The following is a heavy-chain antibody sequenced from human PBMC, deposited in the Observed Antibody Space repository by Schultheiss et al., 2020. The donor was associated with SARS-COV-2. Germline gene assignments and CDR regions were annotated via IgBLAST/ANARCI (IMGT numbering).Heavy chain of an antibody. Sequence: SGPTLVKPTQTLTLTCTFSGFSLSTSGMCVSWIRQPPGKALEWLALIYWDDDKRYSPSLKSRLTITKDTSKNQVVLTMTNMDPVDTATYYCARTTTYYDILTGYFYGMDVWGQGTTVTVSS. CDR1: GFSLSTSGMC. V-gene: IGHV2-5*08. D-gene: IGHD3-9*01. J-gene: IGHJ6*02. CDR3: ARTTTYYDILTGYFYGMDV. CDR2: IYWDDDK.